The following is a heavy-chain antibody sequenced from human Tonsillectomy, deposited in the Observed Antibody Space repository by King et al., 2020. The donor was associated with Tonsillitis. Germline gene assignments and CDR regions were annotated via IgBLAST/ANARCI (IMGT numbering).Heavy chain of an antibody. CDR3: ARGNYLDSSGFPHWYFYL. CDR1: GGSINSYF. V-gene: IGHV4-59*01. Sequence: VQLQESGPGLVKPSETLSLTCTVSGGSINSYFWSWLRQPPGKGLEWIGYIFSSGGTNYNPSLKSRVTISVDTSKIQFSLKLTSVTAADTAVYYCARGNYLDSSGFPHWYFYLWGRGTLVTVSS. D-gene: IGHD3-22*01. CDR2: IFSSGGT. J-gene: IGHJ2*01.